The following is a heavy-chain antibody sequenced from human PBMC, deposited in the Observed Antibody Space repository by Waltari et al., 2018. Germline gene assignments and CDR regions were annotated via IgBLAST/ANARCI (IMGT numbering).Heavy chain of an antibody. CDR3: ARLNDFWSGHYCYYGMDV. CDR1: GGSISSYY. D-gene: IGHD3-3*01. CDR2: IYTSGST. V-gene: IGHV4-4*07. Sequence: QVQLQESGPGLVKPSETLSLTCTVSGGSISSYYWSWIRQPAGKGLEWIGRIYTSGSTNYNPSLKSRVTMSVDTSKNQFSLKLSSVTAADTAVYYCARLNDFWSGHYCYYGMDVWGQGTTVTVSS. J-gene: IGHJ6*02.